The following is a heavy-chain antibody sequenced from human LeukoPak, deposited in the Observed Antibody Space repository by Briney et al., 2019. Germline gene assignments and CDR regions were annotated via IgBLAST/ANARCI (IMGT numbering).Heavy chain of an antibody. CDR1: GGSISSSTYY. J-gene: IGHJ6*03. D-gene: IGHD1-26*01. V-gene: IGHV4-39*07. Sequence: SETLSLTCTVSGGSISSSTYYWGWIRQPPGKGLEWIGSISYSGSTYYNPSLKSRVTISVDTSKNQFSLKLSSVTAADTAVYYCARVVSGGSYSEGYYYYYMDVWGKGTTVTVSS. CDR3: ARVVSGGSYSEGYYYYYMDV. CDR2: ISYSGST.